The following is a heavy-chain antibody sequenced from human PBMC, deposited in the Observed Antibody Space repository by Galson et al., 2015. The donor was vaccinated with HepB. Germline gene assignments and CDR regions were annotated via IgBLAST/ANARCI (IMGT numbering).Heavy chain of an antibody. CDR3: ARLFYGDYKVHYYYGMDV. J-gene: IGHJ6*02. V-gene: IGHV3-64*04. CDR2: ISSNGGST. Sequence: SLRLSCAASGFTFSSYAMHWVRQAPGKGLEYVSAISSNGGSTYYADSVKGRFTISRDNSKNTLYLQMSSLKASDTAMYYCARLFYGDYKVHYYYGMDVWGQGTTVTVSS. CDR1: GFTFSSYA. D-gene: IGHD4-17*01.